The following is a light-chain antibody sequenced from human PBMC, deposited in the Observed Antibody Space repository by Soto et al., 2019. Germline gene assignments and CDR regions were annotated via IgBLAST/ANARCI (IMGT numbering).Light chain of an antibody. Sequence: DIQMTQSPSSLSASVGDNVTMSCRASQNILTYLNWYQQNPGRAPKLLIFGASILQDGVPSRFSGIGSGTEFTLNITSLRPQDFATYFCQQTYRSPFTFGPGTKVDVK. J-gene: IGKJ3*01. V-gene: IGKV1-39*01. CDR1: QNILTY. CDR2: GAS. CDR3: QQTYRSPFT.